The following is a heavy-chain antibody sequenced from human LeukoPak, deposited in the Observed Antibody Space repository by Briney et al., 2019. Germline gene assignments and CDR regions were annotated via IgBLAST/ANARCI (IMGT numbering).Heavy chain of an antibody. Sequence: PGGSLRLSCAASGFTFSSYAMSWVRQAPGKGLEWVSVIYSGGSTYYADSVKGRFTISRGNSKNTLYLQMNSLRAEDTAVYYCASDSYYYDSSGYYLSPGLTHWGQGTLVTVSS. D-gene: IGHD3-22*01. J-gene: IGHJ4*02. CDR3: ASDSYYYDSSGYYLSPGLTH. CDR2: IYSGGST. V-gene: IGHV3-66*01. CDR1: GFTFSSYA.